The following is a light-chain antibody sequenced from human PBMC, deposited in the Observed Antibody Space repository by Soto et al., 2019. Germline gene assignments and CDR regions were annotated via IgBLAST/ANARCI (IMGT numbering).Light chain of an antibody. J-gene: IGKJ1*01. CDR2: GAS. CDR3: QQYEAVVT. CDR1: RMRTNNY. Sequence: EIVLTQSPGTLSLFPGGVDTLSRRASRMRTNNYFAWYLQKPGRALRLVIDGASTRATGIPDRFSGSGSRTEFTLTISRLEPEDVAVYYCQQYEAVVTFGQGTKVDIK. V-gene: IGKV3-20*01.